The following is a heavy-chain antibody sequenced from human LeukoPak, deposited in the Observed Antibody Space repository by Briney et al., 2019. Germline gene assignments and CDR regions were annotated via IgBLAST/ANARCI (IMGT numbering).Heavy chain of an antibody. V-gene: IGHV4-30-2*01. CDR2: IYHSGST. CDR3: ARGPGYSSN. Sequence: SQTLSLSCAVSGGSISSGGYSWSWIRQPPGKGLEWIGYIYHSGSTNYNPSLKSRVTISVDTSKNQFSLKLSSVTAADTAVYYCARGPGYSSNWGQGTLVTVSS. CDR1: GGSISSGGYS. D-gene: IGHD6-13*01. J-gene: IGHJ4*02.